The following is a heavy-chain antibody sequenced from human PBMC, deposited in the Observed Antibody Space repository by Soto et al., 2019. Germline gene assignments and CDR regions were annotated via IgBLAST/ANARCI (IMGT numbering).Heavy chain of an antibody. CDR1: GDSIYTASVA. CDR2: TYYRSKWIS. V-gene: IGHV6-1*01. Sequence: SQTLSLTCAISGDSIYTASVAWNWIRQSPSRGLEWLGRTYYRSKWISDYAVSVKSRILINPDTPKIQFSLQLNSVTPEDTAVYYCARGRDSAFDIWGQGTMVTVSS. CDR3: ARGRDSAFDI. J-gene: IGHJ3*02. D-gene: IGHD2-15*01.